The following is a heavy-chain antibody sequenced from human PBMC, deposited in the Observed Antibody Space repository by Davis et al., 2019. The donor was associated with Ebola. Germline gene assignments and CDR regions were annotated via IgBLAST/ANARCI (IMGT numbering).Heavy chain of an antibody. CDR1: GFTLSTYG. J-gene: IGHJ4*02. Sequence: GGSLRLSCAASGFTLSTYGMHWVRQAPGKGLEWVAFIRYDGSNKYYADSVKGRFTISRDDSKNTLYLQMNSLRAEDTAVYYCAKDMNSGYVVWGQGTLVTVSS. CDR2: IRYDGSNK. CDR3: AKDMNSGYVV. D-gene: IGHD5-12*01. V-gene: IGHV3-30*02.